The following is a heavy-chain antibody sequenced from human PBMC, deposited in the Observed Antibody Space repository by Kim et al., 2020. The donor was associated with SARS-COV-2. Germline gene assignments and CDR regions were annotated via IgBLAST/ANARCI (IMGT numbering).Heavy chain of an antibody. V-gene: IGHV7-4-1*02. Sequence: AQGFTGRFVFSLDTSVSTAYLQISSLKAEDTAVYYCAREFRETAIPFFDYWGQGTLVTVSS. J-gene: IGHJ4*02. D-gene: IGHD2-21*02. CDR3: AREFRETAIPFFDY.